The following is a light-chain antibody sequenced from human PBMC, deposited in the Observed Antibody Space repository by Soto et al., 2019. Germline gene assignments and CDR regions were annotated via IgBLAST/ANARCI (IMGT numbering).Light chain of an antibody. J-gene: IGLJ1*01. CDR2: DVS. Sequence: SVLTQPRSVSGSPGQSVTISCTGTSTDVGAYNYVSWYQQHPGKAPKLMIYDVSKRPSGVPDRFSGSKSGNTASLTISGLQADDEADYYCCSYAGSYTYVFGSGTKVTVL. CDR1: STDVGAYNY. V-gene: IGLV2-11*01. CDR3: CSYAGSYTYV.